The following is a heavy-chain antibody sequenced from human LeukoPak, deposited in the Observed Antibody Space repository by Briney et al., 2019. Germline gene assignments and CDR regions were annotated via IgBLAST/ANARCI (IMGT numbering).Heavy chain of an antibody. CDR2: MYYTGST. CDR3: ARLSMHTFGGARSGFDY. Sequence: PSETLSLTCTVSGGSITSSTYYWGWVRQPPGKGLVGIGHMYYTGSTYHNPFLKSRVTTSVDTSKKQFSLKLTSVTAADTAVYYCARLSMHTFGGARSGFDYWGQGTLVTVSS. V-gene: IGHV4-39*01. J-gene: IGHJ4*02. D-gene: IGHD3-16*01. CDR1: GGSITSSTYY.